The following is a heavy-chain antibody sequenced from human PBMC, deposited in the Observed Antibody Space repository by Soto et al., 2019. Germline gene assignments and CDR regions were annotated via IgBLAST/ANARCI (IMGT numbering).Heavy chain of an antibody. CDR2: IIPIFDIT. CDR3: ARPYEGGYYSNHHYYYALDV. D-gene: IGHD3-22*01. J-gene: IGHJ6*02. CDR1: GGTFRSYS. Sequence: QVQLVQSGAAVKKPGSSVKVSCKASGGTFRSYSISWVRQDPGQGLEWMGGIIPIFDITNYAQKVMGRVTITADESTSTAYMELSSLGSDDTAVYYCARPYEGGYYSNHHYYYALDVWGQGTTVTV. V-gene: IGHV1-69*01.